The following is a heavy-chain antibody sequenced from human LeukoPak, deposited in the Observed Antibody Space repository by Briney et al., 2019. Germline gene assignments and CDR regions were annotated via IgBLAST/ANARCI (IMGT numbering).Heavy chain of an antibody. CDR3: AKNPHVLLWFGELSY. CDR2: ISGSGGST. V-gene: IGHV3-23*01. J-gene: IGHJ4*02. D-gene: IGHD3-10*01. Sequence: PGGSLRLSCAASGFTFSSYAMSWVRQAPGKGLEWVSDISGSGGSTYYADSVKGRFTISRDNSKNTLYLQMNSLRAEDTAVYYCAKNPHVLLWFGELSYWGQGTLVTVSS. CDR1: GFTFSSYA.